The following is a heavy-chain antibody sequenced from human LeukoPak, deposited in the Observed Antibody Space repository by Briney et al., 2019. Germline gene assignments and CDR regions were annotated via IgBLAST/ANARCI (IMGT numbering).Heavy chain of an antibody. J-gene: IGHJ4*02. CDR3: ARDRSIWFGEPNFDY. V-gene: IGHV3-21*01. Sequence: GGSLRLSCAASGFIFSNYWGTWVRQAPGKGLEWVSSISSSSSYIYYADSVKGRFTISRDNAKNSLYLQMNSLRAEDTAVYYCARDRSIWFGEPNFDYWAREPWSPSPQ. D-gene: IGHD3-10*01. CDR2: ISSSSSYI. CDR1: GFIFSNYW.